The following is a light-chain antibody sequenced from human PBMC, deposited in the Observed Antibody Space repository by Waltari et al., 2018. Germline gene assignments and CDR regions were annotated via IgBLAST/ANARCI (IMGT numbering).Light chain of an antibody. V-gene: IGLV3-27*01. J-gene: IGLJ2*01. Sequence: SYELTQPSSVSVSPGQTATIPCSGDVLARPFARWLQQKPGQAPEVVMYQDTERPSGIPERFSGSRSGTTVTLTISGARVEDEAAYYCYSVADDDVVFGGGTKLAIL. CDR2: QDT. CDR1: VLARPF. CDR3: YSVADDDVV.